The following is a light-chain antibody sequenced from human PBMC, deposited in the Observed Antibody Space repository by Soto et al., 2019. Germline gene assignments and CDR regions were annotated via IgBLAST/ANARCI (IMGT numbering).Light chain of an antibody. CDR1: QSISSS. Sequence: IQIAHSPCSLSSFLVERVTISCLASQSISSSLNWYQQTPGKAPRLLIYGASSLQSGVPSRFSGSGSGTDFTLTISSLQPEDFVSYYCQQSYSMPLAFGGGTRLEI. CDR3: QQSYSMPLA. V-gene: IGKV1-39*01. J-gene: IGKJ5*01. CDR2: GAS.